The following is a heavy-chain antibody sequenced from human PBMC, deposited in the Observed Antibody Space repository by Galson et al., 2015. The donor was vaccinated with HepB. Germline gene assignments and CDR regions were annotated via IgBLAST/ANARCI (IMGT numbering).Heavy chain of an antibody. D-gene: IGHD2-15*01. CDR2: ISYDGSNK. J-gene: IGHJ4*02. Sequence: SLRLSCAASGFTFSSYAMHWVRQAPGKGLEWVAVISYDGSNKYYADSVKGRFTISRDKSKNTLYLQMNSLRAEDTAVYYCAREGGDDIVFDYWGQGTLVTVSS. CDR3: AREGGDDIVFDY. CDR1: GFTFSSYA. V-gene: IGHV3-30-3*01.